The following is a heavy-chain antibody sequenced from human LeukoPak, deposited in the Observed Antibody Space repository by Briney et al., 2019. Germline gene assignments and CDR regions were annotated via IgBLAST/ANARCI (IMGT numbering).Heavy chain of an antibody. V-gene: IGHV4-59*13. CDR3: AREACDRSCYYYVFDY. Sequence: SETLSLTCLGTGGRLSGWKGCRSRRSPGEELEWIGYIYYSGSTNYNPSLKSRVTISVDTSKNQFSLKLSSVTAADTSVYYCAREACDRSCYYYVFDYWGQGTLVTVSS. CDR2: IYYSGST. D-gene: IGHD3-22*01. J-gene: IGHJ4*02. CDR1: GGRLSGWK.